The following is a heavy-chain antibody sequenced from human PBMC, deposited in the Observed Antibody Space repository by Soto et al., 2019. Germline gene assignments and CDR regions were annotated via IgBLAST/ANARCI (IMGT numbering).Heavy chain of an antibody. CDR2: IWYDGSNK. J-gene: IGHJ4*02. Sequence: QVQLVESGGGVVQPGSSLRLSCAASGFTFSSYGMHWVRQAPGKGLEWVAVIWYDGSNKYYADSVKGRFTISRDNSKNTLYLQMNSLRAEDTAVYYCARDYRYCRGGSCYWGYFDYWGQGTLVTVSS. CDR3: ARDYRYCRGGSCYWGYFDY. V-gene: IGHV3-33*01. CDR1: GFTFSSYG. D-gene: IGHD2-15*01.